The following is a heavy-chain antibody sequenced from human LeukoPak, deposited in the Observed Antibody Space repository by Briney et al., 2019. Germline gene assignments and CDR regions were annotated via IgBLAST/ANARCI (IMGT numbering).Heavy chain of an antibody. CDR3: ARGGGGYYDSSGHPFDY. CDR2: IYHSGST. CDR1: GGSISSGGYS. Sequence: PSETLSLTCAVSGGSISSGGYSWSWIRQPPGKGLEWIGYIYHSGSTYYNPSLKSRVTISVDRSKNQFSLKPSSVTAADTAVYYCARGGGGYYDSSGHPFDYWGQGTLVTVSS. V-gene: IGHV4-30-2*01. J-gene: IGHJ4*02. D-gene: IGHD3-22*01.